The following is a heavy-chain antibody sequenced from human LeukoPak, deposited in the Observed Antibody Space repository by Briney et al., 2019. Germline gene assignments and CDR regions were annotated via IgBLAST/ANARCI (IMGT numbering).Heavy chain of an antibody. V-gene: IGHV3-72*01. CDR2: TRNKANSYTT. CDR1: GFTFSDHY. D-gene: IGHD3-10*01. Sequence: LSGGSLRLSCAASGFTFSDHYMDWVRQAPGKGLEWVGRTRNKANSYTTEYAASVKGRFTISRDDSKNSLSLQMNSLRAEDTAVYYCAKARSMDLWTVPFDHWGQGTLVTVSS. J-gene: IGHJ4*02. CDR3: AKARSMDLWTVPFDH.